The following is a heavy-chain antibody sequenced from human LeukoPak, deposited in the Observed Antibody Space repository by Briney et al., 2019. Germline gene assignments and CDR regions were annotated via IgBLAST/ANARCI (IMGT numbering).Heavy chain of an antibody. CDR2: INTYNGNT. Sequence: GASVTVSCKASGYTFTSYAFSWVRQAPGQGLEWMGWINTYNGNTDYAQKLQGRVTMTTDTSTSTAYMELRSLRSDDTAVYYCARHSGHSHFDYWGQGTLVTVSS. D-gene: IGHD3-22*01. CDR3: ARHSGHSHFDY. J-gene: IGHJ4*02. V-gene: IGHV1-18*01. CDR1: GYTFTSYA.